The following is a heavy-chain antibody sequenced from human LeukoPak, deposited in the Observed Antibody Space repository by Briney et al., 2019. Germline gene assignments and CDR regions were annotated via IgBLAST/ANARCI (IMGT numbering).Heavy chain of an antibody. J-gene: IGHJ4*02. V-gene: IGHV1-24*01. Sequence: ASVKVSCKVSGYTLTELSMHWVRQAPGKGLEWMGGFDPEDGETIYAQKFQGRVTMTEDTSTDTAYMELSSLRSEDTAVYYCATGGPGYDILTGYHYWGQGTLVTVSS. CDR2: FDPEDGET. CDR3: ATGGPGYDILTGYHY. D-gene: IGHD3-9*01. CDR1: GYTLTELS.